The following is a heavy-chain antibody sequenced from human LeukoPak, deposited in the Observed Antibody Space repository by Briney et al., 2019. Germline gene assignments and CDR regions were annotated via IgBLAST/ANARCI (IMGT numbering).Heavy chain of an antibody. CDR1: GFDFGTYA. Sequence: GGSLRLSCVASGFDFGTYAMSWVRQAPGKGPEWVSTVSNGGSSTYYADSVRGRFPVSRDNSKNTLYLQMNSPRAEDTATYYCALKGAHYYHFAAWGQGTLVTVSS. V-gene: IGHV3-23*01. J-gene: IGHJ4*02. CDR2: VSNGGSST. D-gene: IGHD3-22*01. CDR3: ALKGAHYYHFAA.